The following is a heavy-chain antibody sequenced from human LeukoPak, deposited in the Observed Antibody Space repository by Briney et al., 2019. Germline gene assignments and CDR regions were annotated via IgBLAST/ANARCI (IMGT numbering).Heavy chain of an antibody. Sequence: GGSLRLSCAASGFTFSSYSMNWVRQAPGKGLEWVSSISSSSSYIYYADSVKGRFTISRDNAKNSLYLQMNSLRAEDTAVYYCARGDYDILAGYYSYYGMDVWGQGTTVTVSS. J-gene: IGHJ6*02. CDR2: ISSSSSYI. V-gene: IGHV3-21*01. CDR1: GFTFSSYS. CDR3: ARGDYDILAGYYSYYGMDV. D-gene: IGHD3-9*01.